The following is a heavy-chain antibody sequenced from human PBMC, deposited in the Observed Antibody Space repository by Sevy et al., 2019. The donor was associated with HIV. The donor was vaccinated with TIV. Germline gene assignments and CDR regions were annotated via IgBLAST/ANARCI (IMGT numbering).Heavy chain of an antibody. CDR3: AKDRVSGTYYTGDFDY. CDR2: ITISGGST. CDR1: GFTFSTYA. D-gene: IGHD3-10*01. J-gene: IGHJ4*02. Sequence: GGSLRLSCAASGFTFSTYAMTWVRQAPGKGLEWVSVITISGGSTYYADSVKGRFTISRDNSKNNLYLQMNSLGAEDTAVYYCAKDRVSGTYYTGDFDYWGQGTLVTVYS. V-gene: IGHV3-23*01.